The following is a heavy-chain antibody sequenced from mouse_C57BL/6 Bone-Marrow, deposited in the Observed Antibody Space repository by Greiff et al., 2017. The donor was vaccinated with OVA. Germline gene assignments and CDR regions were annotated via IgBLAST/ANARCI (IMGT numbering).Heavy chain of an antibody. D-gene: IGHD1-1*01. CDR1: GFTFSDYY. Sequence: EVKLVESGGGLVQPGGSLKLSCAASGFTFSDYYMYWVRQTPEKRLEWVAYISNGGGSTYYPDTVKGRFTISRDNAKNTLYLQMSRLKSEDTAMYYCARRDYYGSSCWFAYWGQGTLVTVSA. CDR2: ISNGGGST. J-gene: IGHJ3*01. CDR3: ARRDYYGSSCWFAY. V-gene: IGHV5-12*01.